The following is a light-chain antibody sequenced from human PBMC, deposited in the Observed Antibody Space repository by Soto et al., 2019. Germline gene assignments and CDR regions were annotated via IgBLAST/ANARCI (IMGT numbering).Light chain of an antibody. CDR2: GNS. CDR1: NFNIGKKY. Sequence: QSVLTQPPSASGTPGQRVTISCSGSNFNIGKKYVQWYQQLPGTAPKLLIYGNSNRPSGVPDRFSGSKSGTSASLAITGLQADDEADYYCQSYDSSLSAHYGFGTGTKVTVL. J-gene: IGLJ1*01. CDR3: QSYDSSLSAHYG. V-gene: IGLV1-40*01.